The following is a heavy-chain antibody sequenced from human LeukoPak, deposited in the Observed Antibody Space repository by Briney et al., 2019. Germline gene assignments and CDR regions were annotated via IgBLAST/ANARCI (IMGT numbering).Heavy chain of an antibody. J-gene: IGHJ4*02. V-gene: IGHV3-33*01. D-gene: IGHD3-22*01. Sequence: GGSLRLSCAASGFTFSSYGMHWVRQAPGKGLEWVAVIWYDGSNKYYADSVKGRFTISRDNSKNTLYLQMNSPRAEDTAVYYCARDMRPYCYDSSGYAYGDYWGQGTLVTVSS. CDR2: IWYDGSNK. CDR3: ARDMRPYCYDSSGYAYGDY. CDR1: GFTFSSYG.